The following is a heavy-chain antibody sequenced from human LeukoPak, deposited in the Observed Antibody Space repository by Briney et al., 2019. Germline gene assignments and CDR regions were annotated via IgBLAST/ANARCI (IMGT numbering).Heavy chain of an antibody. J-gene: IGHJ4*02. CDR3: AREIGSGWGGDY. D-gene: IGHD6-19*01. V-gene: IGHV1-69*13. CDR1: GGTFNTSA. Sequence: ASVKVSCKASGGTFNTSAITWVRRVPGQGLEWMGGIIPIFGTANYAQKFQGRVTITADESTSTAYMELSSLRSEDTAVYYCAREIGSGWGGDYWGQGTLVTVSS. CDR2: IIPIFGTA.